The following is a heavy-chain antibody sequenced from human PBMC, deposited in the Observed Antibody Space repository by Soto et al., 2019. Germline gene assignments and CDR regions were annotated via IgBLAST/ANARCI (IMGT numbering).Heavy chain of an antibody. CDR3: ARDLWSTVTSLYYYGMDV. D-gene: IGHD4-17*01. J-gene: IGHJ6*02. Sequence: WGSLRLSCAASGFTFISYSMNFFRHSPFKWLEWVSSISSSSGYIYYADSVKGRFTISRDNAKNSLYLQMNSLRAEDTAVYYCARDLWSTVTSLYYYGMDVWGQGTTVTVSS. CDR1: GFTFISYS. V-gene: IGHV3-21*01. CDR2: ISSSSGYI.